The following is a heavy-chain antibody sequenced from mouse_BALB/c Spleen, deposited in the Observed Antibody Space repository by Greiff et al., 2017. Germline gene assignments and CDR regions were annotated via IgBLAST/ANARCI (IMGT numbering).Heavy chain of an antibody. CDR2: INPSSGYT. Sequence: VKLQESGAELARPGASVKMSCKASGYTFTSYTMHWVKQRPGQGLEWIGYINPSSGYTNYNQKFKDKATLTADKSSSTAYMQLSSLTSEDSAVYYCAREKYGNYVFAYWGQGTLVTVSA. V-gene: IGHV1-4*01. D-gene: IGHD2-10*02. CDR1: GYTFTSYT. J-gene: IGHJ3*01. CDR3: AREKYGNYVFAY.